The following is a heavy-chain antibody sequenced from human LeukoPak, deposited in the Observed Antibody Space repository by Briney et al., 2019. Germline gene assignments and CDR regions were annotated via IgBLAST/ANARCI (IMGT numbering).Heavy chain of an antibody. V-gene: IGHV3-30*01. CDR3: ARAYCSSTSCYEDAVP. D-gene: IGHD2-2*01. CDR2: ISYDGSNK. J-gene: IGHJ5*02. Sequence: GRSLRLSCAASGFTFSSYAMHWVRQAPGKGLEWVAVISYDGSNKYYADSVKGRFTISRDNSKNTLYLQMNSLRAEDTAVYYCARAYCSSTSCYEDAVPWGQGTLVTVSS. CDR1: GFTFSSYA.